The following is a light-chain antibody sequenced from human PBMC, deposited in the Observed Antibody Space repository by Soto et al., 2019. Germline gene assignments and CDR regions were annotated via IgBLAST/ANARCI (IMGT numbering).Light chain of an antibody. V-gene: IGLV2-14*01. Sequence: QSALTQPASVSGSPGQSITISCTGTSSDVGNYNYVSWYQQYPGRVPKLLIYMVSNRPSGVSNRFSGSKSGNTASLTISGLQAEDEADYFCTSPTPGSLYVFGTGNKVTLL. CDR2: MVS. CDR1: SSDVGNYNY. CDR3: TSPTPGSLYV. J-gene: IGLJ1*01.